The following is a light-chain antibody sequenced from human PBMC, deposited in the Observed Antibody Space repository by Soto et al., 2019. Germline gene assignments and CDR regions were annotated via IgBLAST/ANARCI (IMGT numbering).Light chain of an antibody. J-gene: IGKJ1*01. CDR3: QQYNNWPPWT. Sequence: EIVMTQSPSTLSVSPGERAALSCRASQSVGSDLAWYQQKYGQAPRLLIYGASTRATGIPARFSGSGSGTEFTLTISSLQSEDFAVYYCQQYNNWPPWTFGQGTKVDI. V-gene: IGKV3-15*01. CDR1: QSVGSD. CDR2: GAS.